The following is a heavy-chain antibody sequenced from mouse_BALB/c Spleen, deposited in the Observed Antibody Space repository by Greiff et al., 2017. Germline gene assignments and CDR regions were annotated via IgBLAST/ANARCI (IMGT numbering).Heavy chain of an antibody. J-gene: IGHJ3*01. V-gene: IGHV2-9*02. CDR1: GFSLTSYG. CDR3: AISMVTRGWFAY. Sequence: QVQLQQSGPGLVAPSQSLSITCTVSGFSLTSYGVHWVRQPPGKGLEWLGVIWAGGSTNYNSALMSRLSISKDNSKSQVFLKMNSLQTDDTAMYYCAISMVTRGWFAYWGQGTLVTVSA. D-gene: IGHD2-1*01. CDR2: IWAGGST.